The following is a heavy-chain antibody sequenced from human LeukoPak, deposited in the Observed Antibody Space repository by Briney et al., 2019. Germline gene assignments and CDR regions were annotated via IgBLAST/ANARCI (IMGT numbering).Heavy chain of an antibody. V-gene: IGHV1-69*01. Sequence: SVKVSCKASGGTFSSYAISWVRQAPGQGLEWMGGIIPIFGTADYAQKFQGRVTITADESTSTAYMELSSLRSEDTAVYYWARTGYCSGGSCADYWGQGTLVTVPS. J-gene: IGHJ4*02. D-gene: IGHD2-15*01. CDR1: GGTFSSYA. CDR3: ARTGYCSGGSCADY. CDR2: IIPIFGTA.